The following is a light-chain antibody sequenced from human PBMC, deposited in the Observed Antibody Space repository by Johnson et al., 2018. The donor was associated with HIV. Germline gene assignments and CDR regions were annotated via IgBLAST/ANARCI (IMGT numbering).Light chain of an antibody. J-gene: IGLJ1*01. CDR2: ENN. V-gene: IGLV1-51*02. CDR1: NSNIGNNY. CDR3: GTWNGSLSSNYV. Sequence: QSVLTQPPSVSAAPGQKVTISCSGSNSNIGNNYVSWYHQVPGTAPKLLIYENNKRPSGIPDRVSGSKYGTSATMGITGLKTGDEADYYCGTWNGSLSSNYVFGSGTKVTVL.